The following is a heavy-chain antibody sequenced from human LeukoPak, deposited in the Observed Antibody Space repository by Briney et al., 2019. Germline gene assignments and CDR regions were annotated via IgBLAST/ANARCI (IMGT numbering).Heavy chain of an antibody. V-gene: IGHV1-8*01. CDR1: GYTFTSYD. CDR2: MNPNSGNT. D-gene: IGHD6-19*01. J-gene: IGHJ3*02. CDR3: ARYSGWNDAFDI. Sequence: ASVKVSCKASGYTFTSYDINWVRQATGQGLEWMGWMNPNSGNTGYAQKFQGRVTMTRNTSISTAYMERSSLRSEDTAVYYCARYSGWNDAFDIWGQGTMVTVSS.